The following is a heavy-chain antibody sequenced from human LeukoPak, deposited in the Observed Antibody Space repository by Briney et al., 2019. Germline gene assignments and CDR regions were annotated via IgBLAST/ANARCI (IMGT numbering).Heavy chain of an antibody. J-gene: IGHJ3*02. CDR2: IYYSGST. CDR1: GGSISSSSYY. Sequence: SETLSLTCTVSGGSISSSSYYWGWIRQPPGKGLEWIGSIYYSGSTYYNPSLKSRVTISVDTSKNQFSLKLSSVTAADTAVYYCARELHETYYYDSSGPMGAFDIWGQGTMVTVSS. D-gene: IGHD3-22*01. CDR3: ARELHETYYYDSSGPMGAFDI. V-gene: IGHV4-39*07.